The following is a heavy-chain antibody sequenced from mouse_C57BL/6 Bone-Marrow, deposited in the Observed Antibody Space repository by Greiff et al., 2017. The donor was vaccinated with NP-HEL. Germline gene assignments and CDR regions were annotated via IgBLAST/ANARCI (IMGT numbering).Heavy chain of an antibody. V-gene: IGHV5-4*01. D-gene: IGHD1-1*01. CDR1: GFTFSSYA. CDR3: ARDGITTVVTHFAY. J-gene: IGHJ3*01. Sequence: EVMLVESGGGLVKPGGSLKLSCAASGFTFSSYAMSWVRQTPEKRLEWVATISDGGSYTYYPDNVKGRFTISRDNAKNNVYLQMSDLKSEDKAMYYGARDGITTVVTHFAYWGKGTLVTVSA. CDR2: ISDGGSYT.